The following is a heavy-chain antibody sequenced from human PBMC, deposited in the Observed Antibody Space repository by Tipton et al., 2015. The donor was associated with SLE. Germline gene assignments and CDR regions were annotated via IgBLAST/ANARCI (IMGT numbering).Heavy chain of an antibody. V-gene: IGHV4-34*01. D-gene: IGHD4-17*01. CDR2: INHSGST. CDR1: GGSFSGYY. Sequence: TLSLTCAVYGGSFSGYYFSWVRPPPGEGVGGVGEINHSGSTNYNPSLKSRVTISVDTSKNQFSLKLTSLTAADTAVYYCARGLYGDEPGYWGQGTLVTVSS. CDR3: ARGLYGDEPGY. J-gene: IGHJ4*02.